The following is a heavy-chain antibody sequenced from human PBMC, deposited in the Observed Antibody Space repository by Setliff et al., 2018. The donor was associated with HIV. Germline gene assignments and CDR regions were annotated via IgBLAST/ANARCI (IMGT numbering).Heavy chain of an antibody. CDR2: INAGNGNT. D-gene: IGHD2-21*02. Sequence: ASVKVSCKASGYTFSYAMHWVRQAPGQRLGWMGWINAGNGNTKYSQTFQGRVTITRDTSASTAYMELSSLRSEDTAVYYCASIDCGGDCYSYYYYGMDVWGQGTTVTVS. J-gene: IGHJ6*02. V-gene: IGHV1-3*01. CDR3: ASIDCGGDCYSYYYYGMDV. CDR1: GYTFSYA.